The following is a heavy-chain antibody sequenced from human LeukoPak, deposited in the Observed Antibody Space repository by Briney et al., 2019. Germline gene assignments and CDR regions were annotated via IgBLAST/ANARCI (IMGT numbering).Heavy chain of an antibody. D-gene: IGHD2/OR15-2a*01. CDR2: IYTSGST. Sequence: SETLSLTCTVSGGSLSSYYWSWLRQPPGKGLEWIGYIYTSGSTNCNPSLKSRVTISVDTSQNQFSLKLSSVTAADTAVYYCARLAGEYCSSDYWGQGTLVTVSS. CDR1: GGSLSSYY. CDR3: ARLAGEYCSSDY. J-gene: IGHJ4*02. V-gene: IGHV4-4*09.